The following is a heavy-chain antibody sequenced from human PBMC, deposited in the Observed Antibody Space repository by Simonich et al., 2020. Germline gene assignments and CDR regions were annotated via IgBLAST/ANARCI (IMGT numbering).Heavy chain of an antibody. CDR1: GYTFTGYY. V-gene: IGHV1-2*06. CDR3: ARDTFLGYCSSTSCYDAFDI. CDR2: INPKMGGP. Sequence: QVQLVQSGAEVKKPGASVKVSCKASGYTFTGYYMHWLRQAPGQGLEEVGRINPKMGGPNYAQKCKGRVTMTRETSISTADMELSRLRSDDTAVYYWARDTFLGYCSSTSCYDAFDIWGQGTMVTVSS. J-gene: IGHJ3*02. D-gene: IGHD2-2*01.